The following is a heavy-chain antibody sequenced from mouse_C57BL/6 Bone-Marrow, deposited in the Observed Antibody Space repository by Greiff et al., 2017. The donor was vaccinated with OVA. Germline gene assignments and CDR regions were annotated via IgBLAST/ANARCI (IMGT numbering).Heavy chain of an antibody. CDR1: GYTFTDYN. Sequence: VQLQQSGPELVKPGASVKMSCKASGYTFTDYNMHWVKQSHGKSLEWIGYINPNNGGTSYNQKFKGKATLTVNKSSSTAYMELRRLTSEDSAVYYCAREAPSNPFDYWGQGTTLTVSS. V-gene: IGHV1-22*01. CDR3: AREAPSNPFDY. CDR2: INPNNGGT. J-gene: IGHJ2*01. D-gene: IGHD2-10*02.